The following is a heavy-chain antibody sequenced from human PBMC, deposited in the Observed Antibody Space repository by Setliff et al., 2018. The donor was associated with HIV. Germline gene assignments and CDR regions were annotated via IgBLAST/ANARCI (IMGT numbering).Heavy chain of an antibody. Sequence: ASVKVSCKASGYTFTGHYMHWVRQAPGQGLEWMGRINPNSGGTNYAQKFQGRVTITRDTSATTAFMELSSLRSEDTAVYYCAREGQWLDLGDAFDIWGQGTVVTVSS. J-gene: IGHJ3*02. V-gene: IGHV1-2*06. D-gene: IGHD6-19*01. CDR2: INPNSGGT. CDR1: GYTFTGHY. CDR3: AREGQWLDLGDAFDI.